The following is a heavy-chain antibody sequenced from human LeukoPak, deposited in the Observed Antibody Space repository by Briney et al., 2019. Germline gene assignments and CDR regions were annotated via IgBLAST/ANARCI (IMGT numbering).Heavy chain of an antibody. CDR2: ISSSSSTI. V-gene: IGHV3-48*01. CDR1: GFTFSNYN. CDR3: ARSFATGWGPFDY. J-gene: IGHJ4*02. D-gene: IGHD6-19*01. Sequence: GGSLRLSCAASGFTFSNYNINWVRQAPGKGLEWISYISSSSSTIHYADSVKGRFTISRDDAKNSLYLQMGTLRAEDTAVYYCARSFATGWGPFDYWGQGTLVTVSS.